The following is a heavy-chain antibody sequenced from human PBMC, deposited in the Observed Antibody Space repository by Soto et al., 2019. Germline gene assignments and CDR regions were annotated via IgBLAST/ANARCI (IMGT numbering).Heavy chain of an antibody. J-gene: IGHJ4*02. D-gene: IGHD1-7*01. CDR1: GASVSSGSSY. CDR2: FYYSGST. CDR3: ARELGIGTTRKFDY. Sequence: SETLSLTCSVSGASVSSGSSYWSWIRQPPGKGLEWIGYFYYSGSTNYNPSLQSRVTISVDTSKNQFSLKLSSVTAADTAVYYCARELGIGTTRKFDYWGQGMLVTVSS. V-gene: IGHV4-61*01.